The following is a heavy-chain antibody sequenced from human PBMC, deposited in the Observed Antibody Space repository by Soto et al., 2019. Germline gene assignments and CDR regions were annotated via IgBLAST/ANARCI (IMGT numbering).Heavy chain of an antibody. Sequence: GESLKISCKGSGYSFTSYWIGWVRQMPGKGLEWMGIIYPGDSDTRYSPSFQGQVTISADKSISTAYLQWSSLKASDTAMYYCYAYGGNSGYYYGMDVWGQGTTVTVSS. V-gene: IGHV5-51*01. CDR2: IYPGDSDT. CDR3: YAYGGNSGYYYGMDV. D-gene: IGHD3-16*01. CDR1: GYSFTSYW. J-gene: IGHJ6*02.